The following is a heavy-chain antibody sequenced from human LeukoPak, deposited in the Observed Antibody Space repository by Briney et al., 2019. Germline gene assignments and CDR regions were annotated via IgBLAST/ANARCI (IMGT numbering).Heavy chain of an antibody. CDR2: ISGSGGST. CDR1: GFTFTNYS. J-gene: IGHJ4*02. D-gene: IGHD6-13*01. V-gene: IGHV3-23*01. CDR3: AKDRRGGSSWYY. Sequence: GGSLRLSCAASGFTFTNYSMNWVRQAPGKGLEWVSAISGSGGSTYYADSVKGRFTISRDNSKNTLYLQMNSLRAEDTAVYYCAKDRRGGSSWYYWGQGTLVTVSS.